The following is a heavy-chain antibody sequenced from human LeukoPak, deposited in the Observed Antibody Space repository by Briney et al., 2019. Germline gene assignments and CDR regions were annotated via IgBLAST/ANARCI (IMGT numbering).Heavy chain of an antibody. Sequence: GGSLRLSCAASGFTFSSHVMNWVGQAPGKGLEWVSAISGSSGSTYYADSVKGRFTISRDNSKDTLYLQMSSLGAEDTAVYYCAKDLELAPFDYWGQGTLVTVSS. V-gene: IGHV3-23*01. D-gene: IGHD1-26*01. CDR2: ISGSSGST. CDR3: AKDLELAPFDY. J-gene: IGHJ4*02. CDR1: GFTFSSHV.